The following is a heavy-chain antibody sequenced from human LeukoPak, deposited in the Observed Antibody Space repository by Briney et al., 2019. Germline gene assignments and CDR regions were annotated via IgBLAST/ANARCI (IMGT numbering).Heavy chain of an antibody. CDR3: AKSGYNRFDY. CDR1: GFTFSNYG. D-gene: IGHD5-24*01. V-gene: IGHV3-30*02. J-gene: IGHJ4*02. Sequence: GGSLRLSCAASGFTFSNYGIHWVRQAPGKGLEWVTFIRYDGNNKYYADSVKGPFTISRDNSKNTLILQMNSLRAEDTAVYYCAKSGYNRFDYWGQGILVTVSS. CDR2: IRYDGNNK.